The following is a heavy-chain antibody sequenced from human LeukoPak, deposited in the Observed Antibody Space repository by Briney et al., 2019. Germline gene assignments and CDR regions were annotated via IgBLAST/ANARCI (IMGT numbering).Heavy chain of an antibody. V-gene: IGHV4-34*01. CDR3: ARAGDFGVVITSYFDY. Sequence: SETLSLTCAVYGGSFSGYYWSWIRQPPGKGLEWIGEINHSGSTNYNPSLKSRVTISVDTSKNQFSLKLSSVTAADTAVYYCARAGDFGVVITSYFDYWGQGTLVTVSS. D-gene: IGHD3-3*01. CDR2: INHSGST. CDR1: GGSFSGYY. J-gene: IGHJ4*02.